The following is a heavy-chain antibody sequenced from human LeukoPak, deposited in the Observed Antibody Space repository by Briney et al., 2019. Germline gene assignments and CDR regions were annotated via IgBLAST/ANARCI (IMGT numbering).Heavy chain of an antibody. CDR3: ARKGSDAFDI. CDR1: GFSFSNYD. J-gene: IGHJ3*02. CDR2: IWYDGSNK. V-gene: IGHV3-33*01. Sequence: GGPLRLSCAASGFSFSNYDMHWIRQAPGKGLEWVAVIWYDGSNKYYTDSVKGRFTISRDNSKNTLYLQMNSLRAEDTAVYYCARKGSDAFDIWGQGTMVTVSS.